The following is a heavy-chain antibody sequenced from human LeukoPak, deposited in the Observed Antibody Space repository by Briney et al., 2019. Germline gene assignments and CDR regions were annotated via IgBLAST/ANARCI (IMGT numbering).Heavy chain of an antibody. CDR3: ARHLGGSYYSPFDY. CDR2: IYYTGST. J-gene: IGHJ4*02. Sequence: SETLSLTCTVSSGSISSYYWSWIRQPPGKGLGWIGYIYYTGSTNYNPSLKSRVTISVDTSKNQFSLNLSSVTAADTAVYYCARHLGGSYYSPFDYWGRGTLVTVSS. CDR1: SGSISSYY. D-gene: IGHD2-15*01. V-gene: IGHV4-59*08.